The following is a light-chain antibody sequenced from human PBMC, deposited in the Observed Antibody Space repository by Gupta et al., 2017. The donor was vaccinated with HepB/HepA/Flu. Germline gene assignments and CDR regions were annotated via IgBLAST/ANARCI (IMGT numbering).Light chain of an antibody. CDR3: RQTRQSPIT. CDR2: LGS. CDR1: ESLLHSNGHNY. Sequence: DIVMTQSPLSLPVTPGEPASISCGSSESLLHSNGHNYLNWYLQRPGQSPQLLIYLGSNRASGVPGRFSGSGSGTYFTLDISIVDAEDVGVYFCRQTRQSPITFGGGTRVEMK. V-gene: IGKV2-28*01. J-gene: IGKJ4*01.